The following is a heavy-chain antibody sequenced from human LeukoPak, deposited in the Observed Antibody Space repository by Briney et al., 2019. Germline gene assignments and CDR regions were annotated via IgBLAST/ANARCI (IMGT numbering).Heavy chain of an antibody. Sequence: PGGSLRLSCAASGFTFDDYAMHWVRQAPGKGLEWVSGISWNSGSIGYADSVKGRFTISRDNAKNPLYLQMNSLRAEDTALYYCAKCSSSTSCYTGLHYWGQGTLVTVSS. J-gene: IGHJ4*02. CDR1: GFTFDDYA. D-gene: IGHD2-2*02. V-gene: IGHV3-9*01. CDR3: AKCSSSTSCYTGLHY. CDR2: ISWNSGSI.